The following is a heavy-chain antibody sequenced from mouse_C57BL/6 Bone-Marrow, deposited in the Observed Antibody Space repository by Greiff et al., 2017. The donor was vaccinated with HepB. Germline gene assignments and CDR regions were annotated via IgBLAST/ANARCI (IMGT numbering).Heavy chain of an antibody. CDR1: GFTFSSYA. D-gene: IGHD2-4*01. CDR3: ARDGDYDV. J-gene: IGHJ1*03. CDR2: ISDGGSYT. V-gene: IGHV5-4*01. Sequence: EVQLVESGGGLVKPGGSLKLSCAASGFTFSSYAMSWVRQTPEKRLEWVATISDGGSYTYYPDNVKGRFTISRDNAKNNLYLQMGHLKSEDTAMYYCARDGDYDVWGTGTTVTVSS.